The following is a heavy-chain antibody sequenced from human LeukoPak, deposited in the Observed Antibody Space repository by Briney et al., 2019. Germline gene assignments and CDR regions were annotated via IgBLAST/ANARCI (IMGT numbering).Heavy chain of an antibody. D-gene: IGHD1-26*01. V-gene: IGHV1-69*06. Sequence: GASVKVSCKASGDTFSSYYMHWVRQAPGQGLEWMGGIIPIFGTANYAQKFQGRVTITADKSTSTAYMELSSLRSEDTAVYYCATDRERGSYTSDAFDFWGQGTMVTVSS. J-gene: IGHJ3*01. CDR2: IIPIFGTA. CDR3: ATDRERGSYTSDAFDF. CDR1: GDTFSSYY.